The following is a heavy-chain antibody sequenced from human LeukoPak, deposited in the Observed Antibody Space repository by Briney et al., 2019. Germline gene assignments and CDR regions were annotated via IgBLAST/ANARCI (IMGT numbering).Heavy chain of an antibody. CDR1: GFTFSSYS. D-gene: IGHD2-15*01. Sequence: GGSLRLSCAASGFTFSSYSMNWVRQAPGKGLEWVSFISSSSSYIYYADSVKGRFTISRDNAKNSQYLQMNSLRAEDTAVYSCARGADGVSSNSRGWFDPRGQGTLVTVSS. J-gene: IGHJ5*02. V-gene: IGHV3-21*01. CDR3: ARGADGVSSNSRGWFDP. CDR2: ISSSSSYI.